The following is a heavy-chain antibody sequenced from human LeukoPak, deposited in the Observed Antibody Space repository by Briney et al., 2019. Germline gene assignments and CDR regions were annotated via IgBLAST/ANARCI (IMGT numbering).Heavy chain of an antibody. CDR1: GGSISSYY. V-gene: IGHV4-59*01. Sequence: SETLSLTCTVSGGSISSYYWGWIRQPPGKGLEWIGYIYYSGSTNYNPSLKSRVTISIDTSKNQFSLKLSSLTAADAAIYYCARGIESYGDYGYWGQGILVTVSS. CDR3: ARGIESYGDYGY. CDR2: IYYSGST. J-gene: IGHJ4*02. D-gene: IGHD4-17*01.